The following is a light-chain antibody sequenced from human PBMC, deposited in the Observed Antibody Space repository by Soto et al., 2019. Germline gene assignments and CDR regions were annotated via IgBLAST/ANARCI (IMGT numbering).Light chain of an antibody. CDR3: QQYNNWPPGNT. CDR2: GAS. CDR1: QSVSSN. Sequence: IVMTQSPATLSVSPGERATLSCRASQSVSSNLAWYQQKPGQAPRLLIYGASTRATGIPARFSGSGSGTEFTLTISSLQSEDFAVYYCQQYNNWPPGNTFGQGTKVDSK. V-gene: IGKV3-15*01. J-gene: IGKJ2*01.